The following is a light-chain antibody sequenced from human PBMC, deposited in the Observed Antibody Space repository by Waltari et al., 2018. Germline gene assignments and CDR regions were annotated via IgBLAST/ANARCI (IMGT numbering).Light chain of an antibody. CDR3: SSYTSSITYV. CDR1: SSDVGGDNY. CDR2: DAS. V-gene: IGLV2-14*01. Sequence: QSALTQPASVSGSPGQSITISCTGTSSDVGGDNYVSWYQQHPGKAPKLMIHDASKQPSGFSNRFSGSTSGHTASLSISGLQAEDEADYYYSSYTSSITYVFGTGTKVTVL. J-gene: IGLJ1*01.